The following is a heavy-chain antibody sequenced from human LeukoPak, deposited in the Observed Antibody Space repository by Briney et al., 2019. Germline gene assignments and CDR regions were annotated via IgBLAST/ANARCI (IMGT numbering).Heavy chain of an antibody. CDR3: ARHADVYNPFDY. D-gene: IGHD5-24*01. J-gene: IGHJ4*02. CDR1: GGSISNYY. Sequence: SETLSLTCTVSGGSISNYYWSWIRQPPGKGLERIGYIKHSGSTNYNPSLKSRVTISADTSKNQVSLKVSTVTAADTAVYYCARHADVYNPFDYWGQGTPVTVSP. CDR2: IKHSGST. V-gene: IGHV4-59*08.